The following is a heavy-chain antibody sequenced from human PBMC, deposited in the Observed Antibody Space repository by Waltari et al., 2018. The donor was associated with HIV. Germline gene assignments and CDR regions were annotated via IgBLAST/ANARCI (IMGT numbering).Heavy chain of an antibody. V-gene: IGHV4-61*02. CDR3: ARVSIARLGVPDDAFDI. CDR1: GGSISSGSYY. Sequence: QVQLQESGPGLVKPSQTLSLTCTVSGGSISSGSYYWSWIRQPAGKGLEWIGRIYTSGSTNYNPSLKSRVTISVDTSKNQFSLKLSSVTAADTAVYYCARVSIARLGVPDDAFDIWGQGTMVTVSS. CDR2: IYTSGST. J-gene: IGHJ3*02. D-gene: IGHD3-16*01.